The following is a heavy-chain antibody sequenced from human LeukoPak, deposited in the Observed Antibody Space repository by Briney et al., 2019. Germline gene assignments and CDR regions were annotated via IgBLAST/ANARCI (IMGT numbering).Heavy chain of an antibody. Sequence: QTGGSLRLSCAASGFTFSSYAMSWVRQAPGKGLEWVSAISGSGGSTYHADSVKGRFTISRDNSKNTLYLQMNSLRAEDTAVYYCAKDTAAAGLMTRWGQGTLVTVSS. V-gene: IGHV3-23*01. J-gene: IGHJ4*02. D-gene: IGHD6-13*01. CDR3: AKDTAAAGLMTR. CDR2: ISGSGGST. CDR1: GFTFSSYA.